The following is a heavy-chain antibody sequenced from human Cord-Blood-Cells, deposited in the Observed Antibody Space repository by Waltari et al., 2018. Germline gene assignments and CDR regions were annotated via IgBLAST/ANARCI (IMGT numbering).Heavy chain of an antibody. J-gene: IGHJ3*02. V-gene: IGHV1-2*01. CDR3: ARVRVLGRYDAFDI. D-gene: IGHD7-27*01. Sequence: QVQLVQSGAEVKKPGASVKVSCKASGYTFTGYYMHWVRQAPGQGLEWMGWINPNRGGTNEAQKLQGRVTSTRDTSISTAYLELSRLGSDDTAVYYCARVRVLGRYDAFDIWGQGTMVTVSS. CDR2: INPNRGGT. CDR1: GYTFTGYY.